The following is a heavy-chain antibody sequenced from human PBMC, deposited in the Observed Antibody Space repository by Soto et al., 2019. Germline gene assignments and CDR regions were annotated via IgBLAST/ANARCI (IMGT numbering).Heavy chain of an antibody. J-gene: IGHJ4*02. CDR2: SKNKADSYTT. Sequence: EVQLVESGGGLVQPGGSLRLSCAASGFTFSDHYMDWVRQAPGKGLEWVGRSKNKADSYTTEYAASVKGRSTISRDGSNNSLFLQMKSLKNEETAVYYCTVWGSGNDFGAAWGQGILVTVSP. V-gene: IGHV3-72*01. CDR3: TVWGSGNDFGAA. CDR1: GFTFSDHY. D-gene: IGHD3-10*01.